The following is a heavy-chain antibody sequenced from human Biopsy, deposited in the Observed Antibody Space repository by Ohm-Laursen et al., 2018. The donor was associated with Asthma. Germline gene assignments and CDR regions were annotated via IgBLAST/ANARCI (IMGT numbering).Heavy chain of an antibody. CDR3: AKGEWELLGANFDY. V-gene: IGHV3-9*01. J-gene: IGHJ4*02. Sequence: SLRLSCSASGFTFDDYAMHGVRQAPGKGLEWVSGISWNSGSIGYADSVKGRFTISRDNAKNSLYLQMNSLRAEDTALYYCAKGEWELLGANFDYWGQGTLVTVSS. D-gene: IGHD1-26*01. CDR2: ISWNSGSI. CDR1: GFTFDDYA.